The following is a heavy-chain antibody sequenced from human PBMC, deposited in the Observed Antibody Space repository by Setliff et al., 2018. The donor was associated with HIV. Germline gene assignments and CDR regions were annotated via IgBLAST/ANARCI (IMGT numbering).Heavy chain of an antibody. V-gene: IGHV2-5*08. J-gene: IGHJ4*02. CDR2: INWNGDK. CDR3: ARLMKTYYYDTSGYYAPWGNFDH. CDR1: GDSISSGSNY. Sequence: TLSLTCTVSGDSISSGSNYWSWIRQPPGKALEWLALINWNGDKYYSPSLKSRLTVTKDTSKNQVVLTMTNMDPVDTATYYCARLMKTYYYDTSGYYAPWGNFDHWGQGTLVTVSS. D-gene: IGHD3-22*01.